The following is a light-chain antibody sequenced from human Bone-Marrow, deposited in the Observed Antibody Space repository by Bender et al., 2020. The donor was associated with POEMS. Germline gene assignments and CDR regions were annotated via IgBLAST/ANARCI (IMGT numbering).Light chain of an antibody. CDR3: SSYTSSSTV. CDR2: EVS. V-gene: IGLV2-14*01. J-gene: IGLJ3*02. Sequence: QSALTQPASVSGSPGQSVTISCTGTSSDVGGYNFVSWYQQHPGEAPKLMIYEVSNRPSGVSNRFSGSKSGNTASLTISGLQAEDEADYYCSSYTSSSTVFGGGTKLTVL. CDR1: SSDVGGYNF.